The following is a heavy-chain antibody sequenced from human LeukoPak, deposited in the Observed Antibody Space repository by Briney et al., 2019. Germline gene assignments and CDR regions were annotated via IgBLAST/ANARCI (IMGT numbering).Heavy chain of an antibody. V-gene: IGHV4-39*01. J-gene: IGHJ4*02. Sequence: SETLSLTWTVSGXSISSSNYYWGWIRQPPGQGLEWIGTIYYSGITYYNPSLKSRVTISVDTSKNQFSLKLSSVTAADTAVYYCARQTYDSSVSPTFFDFWGQGTLVTVSS. CDR3: ARQTYDSSVSPTFFDF. CDR1: GXSISSSNYY. D-gene: IGHD3-22*01. CDR2: IYYSGIT.